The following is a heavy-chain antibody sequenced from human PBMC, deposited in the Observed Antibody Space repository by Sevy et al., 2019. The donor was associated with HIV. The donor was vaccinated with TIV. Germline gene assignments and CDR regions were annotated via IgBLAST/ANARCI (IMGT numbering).Heavy chain of an antibody. J-gene: IGHJ3*02. V-gene: IGHV1-24*01. D-gene: IGHD6-19*01. Sequence: ASVKVSCKVSGYTLTELSMHWVRQAPGKGLEWMGGFDPEDGETIYAQKFQGRVTMTEYPSTDTAYMELSSLRSEDTAVYYCATDSSLPAFDIWGQGTTVTVSS. CDR1: GYTLTELS. CDR3: ATDSSLPAFDI. CDR2: FDPEDGET.